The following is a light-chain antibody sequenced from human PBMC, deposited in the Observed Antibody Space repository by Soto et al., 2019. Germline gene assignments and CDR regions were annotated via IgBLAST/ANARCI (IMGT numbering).Light chain of an antibody. CDR1: SSDVGRYNY. J-gene: IGLJ1*01. Sequence: QSVLTQPASVSGSPGQSILISCTGTSSDVGRYNYVSWYQQHPGKAPKLMIYEVNNRPSGVSNRFSGSKSGNTASLTISGLQAEDEADYYCCSYTSGSTYVFGTGTKLTVL. CDR2: EVN. V-gene: IGLV2-14*01. CDR3: CSYTSGSTYV.